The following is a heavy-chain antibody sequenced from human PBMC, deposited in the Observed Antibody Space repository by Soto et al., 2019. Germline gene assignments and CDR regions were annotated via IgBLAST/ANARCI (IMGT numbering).Heavy chain of an antibody. CDR1: GYTFTSYA. J-gene: IGHJ3*02. Sequence: GASVKVSCKASGYTFTSYAMHWVRQAPGQRFEWMGWINAGNGNTKYSQKFQGRVTITRDTSASTAYMELSSLRSEDTAVYYCARPINIVVVPAADAFDIWGQGTMVTVS. V-gene: IGHV1-3*01. D-gene: IGHD2-2*01. CDR2: INAGNGNT. CDR3: ARPINIVVVPAADAFDI.